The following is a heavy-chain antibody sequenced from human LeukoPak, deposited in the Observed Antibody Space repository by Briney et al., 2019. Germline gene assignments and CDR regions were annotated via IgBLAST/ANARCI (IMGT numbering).Heavy chain of an antibody. CDR3: ARYISPYPETYAFDI. J-gene: IGHJ3*02. CDR2: IYTSGST. CDR1: GGSISSYY. Sequence: SETLSLTCTVSGGSISSYYWSWIRQPAGKGLEWIGRIYTSGSTNYNPSLKSRVTMSVDTSKNQFSLKLSSVTAADTAVYYCARYISPYPETYAFDIWGQGTMVTVSS. D-gene: IGHD1-14*01. V-gene: IGHV4-4*07.